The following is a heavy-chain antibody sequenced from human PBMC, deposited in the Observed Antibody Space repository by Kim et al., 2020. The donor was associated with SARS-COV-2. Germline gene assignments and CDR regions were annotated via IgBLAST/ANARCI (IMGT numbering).Heavy chain of an antibody. CDR3: AKDRVEVVTNFDY. Sequence: GGSLRLSCAASGFTFSSYAMSWVRQAPGKGLEWVSTISGRGGSTYYADSVNGRFTISRDNSKNTLFLQMSSLTAEDTAVYYCAKDRVEVVTNFDYWGQGTLVTVSS. J-gene: IGHJ4*02. CDR2: ISGRGGST. D-gene: IGHD3-3*01. CDR1: GFTFSSYA. V-gene: IGHV3-23*01.